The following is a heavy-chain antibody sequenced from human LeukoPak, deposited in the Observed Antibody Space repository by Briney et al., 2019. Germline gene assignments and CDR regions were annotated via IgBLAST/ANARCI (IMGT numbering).Heavy chain of an antibody. CDR1: GGSFSGYY. CDR2: INHSGST. J-gene: IGHJ6*03. Sequence: SETLSLTCAVYGGSFSGYYWSGIRQPPGKGLEWIGEINHSGSTNYNPSLKSRVTISVDTSKNQFSLKLSSVTAADTAVYYCARHTAYYYDSSGYLYYYYYMDVWGKGTTVTVSS. CDR3: ARHTAYYYDSSGYLYYYYYMDV. V-gene: IGHV4-34*01. D-gene: IGHD3-22*01.